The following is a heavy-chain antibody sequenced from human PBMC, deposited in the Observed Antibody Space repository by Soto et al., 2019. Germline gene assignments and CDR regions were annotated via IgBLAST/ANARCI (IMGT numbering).Heavy chain of an antibody. CDR2: FDPEDGET. Sequence: ASVKVSCKVSGYTLTELSMHWVRQAPGRGLEWMGGFDPEDGETIYAQKFQGRVTMTEDTSTDTAYMELSSLRSEDTAVYYCASTTGTTFGAFDIWGQGTMVTVSS. CDR3: ASTTGTTFGAFDI. J-gene: IGHJ3*02. CDR1: GYTLTELS. D-gene: IGHD1-1*01. V-gene: IGHV1-24*01.